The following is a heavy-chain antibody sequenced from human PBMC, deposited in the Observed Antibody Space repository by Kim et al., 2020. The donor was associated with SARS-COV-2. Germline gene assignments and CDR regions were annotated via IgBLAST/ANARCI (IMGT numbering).Heavy chain of an antibody. Sequence: GGSLRLSCAASGFTFSSYGMHWVRQAPGKGLEWVAVIWYDGSNKYYADSVKGRFTISRDNSKNTLYLQMNSLRAEDTAVYYCAKDPTDNYYGSGSYYNVLPRYGMDVWGQGATVTVSS. J-gene: IGHJ6*02. CDR2: IWYDGSNK. V-gene: IGHV3-33*06. CDR1: GFTFSSYG. D-gene: IGHD3-10*01. CDR3: AKDPTDNYYGSGSYYNVLPRYGMDV.